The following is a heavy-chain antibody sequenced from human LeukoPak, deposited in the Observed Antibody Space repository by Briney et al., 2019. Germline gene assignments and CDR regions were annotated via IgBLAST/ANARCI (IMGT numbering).Heavy chain of an antibody. J-gene: IGHJ4*02. CDR3: ARRRDLYSGSYYPFDY. CDR1: GYSFTSYW. D-gene: IGHD1-26*01. CDR2: IYPGDSDA. Sequence: GESLKISCKGSGYSFTSYWIGWVRQMPGKGLKWMGIIYPGDSDARYSPSFQGQVTISADKSISTAYLQWSSLKASDTAMYYCARRRDLYSGSYYPFDYWGQGTLVTVSS. V-gene: IGHV5-51*01.